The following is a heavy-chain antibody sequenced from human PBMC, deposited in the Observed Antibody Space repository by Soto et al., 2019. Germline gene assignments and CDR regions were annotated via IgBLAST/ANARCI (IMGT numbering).Heavy chain of an antibody. CDR3: ARDQGQQLVSNYYYGMDV. CDR1: GDSVSSNSAA. D-gene: IGHD6-13*01. CDR2: TYYRSKWYN. Sequence: SQTLSLTCAISGDSVSSNSAAWNWIRQSPSRGLEWLGRTYYRSKWYNDYAVSVKRRITINPDTSKNQFSLQLNSVTPEDTAVYYCARDQGQQLVSNYYYGMDVWGQGTTVTVSS. J-gene: IGHJ6*02. V-gene: IGHV6-1*01.